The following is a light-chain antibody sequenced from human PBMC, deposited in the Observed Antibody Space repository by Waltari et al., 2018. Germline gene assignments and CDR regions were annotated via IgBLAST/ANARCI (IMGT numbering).Light chain of an antibody. J-gene: IGLJ3*02. V-gene: IGLV2-11*01. CDR2: DVN. Sequence: QSALTQPRSVSGSPGQSVTISCTGTSSDVGGYDFVSWYQQHPGKAPKVMISDVNKRPSVVPYRFSGSKSGNTSSLTISGLQAEDEADYYCCSYAGSYTWVLGGGTQLTVL. CDR3: CSYAGSYTWV. CDR1: SSDVGGYDF.